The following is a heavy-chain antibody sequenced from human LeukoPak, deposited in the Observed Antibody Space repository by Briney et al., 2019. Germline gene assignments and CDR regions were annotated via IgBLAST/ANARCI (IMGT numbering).Heavy chain of an antibody. CDR2: IIPIFGTA. J-gene: IGHJ4*02. CDR1: GGTFSSYA. CDR3: ASNTYYYDSSGYSSLGY. D-gene: IGHD3-22*01. V-gene: IGHV1-69*05. Sequence: GASVKVSCKASGGTFSSYAISWVRQAPGQGLEWMGGIIPIFGTANYAQKFQGRFTITTDESTSTAYMELSSLRSEDTAVYYCASNTYYYDSSGYSSLGYWGQGTLVTVSS.